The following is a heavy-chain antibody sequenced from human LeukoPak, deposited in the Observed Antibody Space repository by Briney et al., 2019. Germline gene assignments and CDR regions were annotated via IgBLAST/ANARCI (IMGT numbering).Heavy chain of an antibody. CDR1: GFPFSSYA. D-gene: IGHD3-3*01. J-gene: IGHJ4*02. CDR2: IFDSGSQT. Sequence: GGSLRLSCEASGFPFSSYAMSWVRQAPGKGLEWVSGIFDSGSQTFYADSVKGRFTISRDNSKKILFLQMNTLKAEDTAVYYCAKNMESFDHWGQGALVTVSS. V-gene: IGHV3-23*01. CDR3: AKNMESFDH.